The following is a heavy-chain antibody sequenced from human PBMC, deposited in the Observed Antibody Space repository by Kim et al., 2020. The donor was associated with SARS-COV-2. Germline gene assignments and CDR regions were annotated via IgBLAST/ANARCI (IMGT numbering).Heavy chain of an antibody. D-gene: IGHD3-3*01. CDR2: IKSKTDGGPT. CDR1: GFTFSNAW. Sequence: GGSLRLSCAASGFTFSNAWMSWVRQAPGKGLEWVGRIKSKTDGGPTDYAAPVKGRFTISRDDSKNTLYLQMNSLKTEDTAVYYCTTDAGYDFWSGPELDYWGQGTLVTVSS. V-gene: IGHV3-15*01. J-gene: IGHJ4*02. CDR3: TTDAGYDFWSGPELDY.